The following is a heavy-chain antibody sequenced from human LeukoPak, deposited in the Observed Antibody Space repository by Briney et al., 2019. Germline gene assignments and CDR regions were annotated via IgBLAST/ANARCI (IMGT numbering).Heavy chain of an antibody. CDR1: GFTVSSNY. J-gene: IGHJ4*02. CDR3: AKAPPYSSGHFDY. Sequence: PGGSLRFSCAASGFTVSSNYMSWVRQAPGKGLEWVSAISGSGGSTYYADSVKGRFTISRDNSKNTLYLQMNSLRAEDTAVYYCAKAPPYSSGHFDYWGQGTLVTVSS. D-gene: IGHD6-19*01. CDR2: ISGSGGST. V-gene: IGHV3-23*01.